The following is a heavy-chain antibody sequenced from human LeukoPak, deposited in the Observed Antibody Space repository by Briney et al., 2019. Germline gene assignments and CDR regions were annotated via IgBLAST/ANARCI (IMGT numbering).Heavy chain of an antibody. CDR1: GFTFSTYW. D-gene: IGHD2-2*01. Sequence: QPGGSLRLSCAASGFTFSTYWMSWVRQAPGKGLEWVANIKQDGSDKYYVDSVKGRFTISRDNAKNSLFLQMNSLRAEDTAVYYCARARCSSNSCFPDYWGQGTLVTVSS. CDR2: IKQDGSDK. V-gene: IGHV3-7*01. J-gene: IGHJ4*02. CDR3: ARARCSSNSCFPDY.